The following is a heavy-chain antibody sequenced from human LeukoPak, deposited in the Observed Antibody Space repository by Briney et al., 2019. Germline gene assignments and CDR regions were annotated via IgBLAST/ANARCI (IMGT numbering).Heavy chain of an antibody. CDR3: ARESHVAGYTLGY. D-gene: IGHD5-18*01. Sequence: GGSLRLSCAASGFTFSSYSMNWVRQAPGKGLEWVSSISSSSSYIYYADSVKGLFTISRDNAKNSLYLHMNRLRAEDTAVYYCARESHVAGYTLGYWGQGTLVTVSS. J-gene: IGHJ4*02. V-gene: IGHV3-21*01. CDR2: ISSSSSYI. CDR1: GFTFSSYS.